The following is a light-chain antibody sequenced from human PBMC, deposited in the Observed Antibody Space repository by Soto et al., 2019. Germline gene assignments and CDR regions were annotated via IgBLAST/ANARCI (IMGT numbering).Light chain of an antibody. CDR3: QQYNNYPPT. V-gene: IGKV1-16*02. CDR2: GAS. CDR1: QGIGNY. Sequence: DIQMTQSPSSLSASVGDRVTITCRASQGIGNYLAWFQKKPGKAPKSLIYGASTLHSGVPSKFSGSGSGTDFPLTISSLQPEDFATYYCQQYNNYPPTFGGGTKVEIK. J-gene: IGKJ4*01.